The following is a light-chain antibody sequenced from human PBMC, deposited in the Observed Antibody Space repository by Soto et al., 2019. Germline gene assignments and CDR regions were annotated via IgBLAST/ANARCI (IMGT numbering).Light chain of an antibody. CDR3: QQYSNWPSWT. J-gene: IGKJ1*01. V-gene: IGKV3-15*01. CDR1: QSISDT. Sequence: EIVMTQSPATLSVSPGGRATLSCRASQSISDTLAWYQQKPGQAPRLLIHGASTRAPGSPARFSGSGFGTEFTLTISSLQSEDFAVYYCQQYSNWPSWTFGQGTKVDI. CDR2: GAS.